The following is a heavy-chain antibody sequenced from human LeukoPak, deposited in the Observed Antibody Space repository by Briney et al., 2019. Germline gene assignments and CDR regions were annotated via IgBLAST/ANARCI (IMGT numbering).Heavy chain of an antibody. Sequence: PGGSLRLSCAASGFTLSSYSMNWVRQAPGKGLEWVSSISSSSSYIHSADSVRGRFTISRDNAKNSLYLQMNSLSAEDTAVYYCARDLYDSGAYSSPIDYWGQGTLVTVSS. J-gene: IGHJ4*02. CDR3: ARDLYDSGAYSSPIDY. CDR1: GFTLSSYS. D-gene: IGHD3-22*01. CDR2: ISSSSSYI. V-gene: IGHV3-21*01.